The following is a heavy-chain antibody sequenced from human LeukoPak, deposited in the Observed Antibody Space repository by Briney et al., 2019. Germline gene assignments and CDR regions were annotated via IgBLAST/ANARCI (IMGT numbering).Heavy chain of an antibody. D-gene: IGHD2-21*01. CDR3: ARGGEGPYYFDY. Sequence: ASVKVSCKASGYTFTSYGISWVRQAPGQGLEWMGGIIPIFGTANYAQKFQGRVTITADESTGAAYMELSSLRSEDTAVYYCARGGEGPYYFDYWGQGTLVTVSS. CDR1: GYTFTSYG. J-gene: IGHJ4*02. V-gene: IGHV1-69*13. CDR2: IIPIFGTA.